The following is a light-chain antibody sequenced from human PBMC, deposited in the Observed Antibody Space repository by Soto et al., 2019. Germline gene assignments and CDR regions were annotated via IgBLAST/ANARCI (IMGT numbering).Light chain of an antibody. Sequence: QSALTQPASVSGSPGQSITISCTGTSSGVGSYDLVSWYQHHPGTAPKLILYEVTKRPSGVSNRFSGSKSGNTASLTISGLQTEDDSHYYCCSYANGTTLLFGGGTKVTVL. CDR2: EVT. CDR1: SSGVGSYDL. J-gene: IGLJ2*01. CDR3: CSYANGTTLL. V-gene: IGLV2-23*02.